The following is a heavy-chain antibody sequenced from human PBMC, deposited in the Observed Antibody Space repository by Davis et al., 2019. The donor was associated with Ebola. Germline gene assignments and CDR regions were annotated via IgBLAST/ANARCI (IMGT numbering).Heavy chain of an antibody. CDR3: ARAWTYAYDY. CDR1: GFTFSNYI. D-gene: IGHD1-7*01. Sequence: GESLKISCAASGFTFSNYIMSWVRQSPGKGLEWVAHIQTSGVNVYYADSVKGRFTISRDNAKNSLYLQMDSLRAEDSAVYYCARAWTYAYDYWGQGTLVTVSS. CDR2: IQTSGVNV. J-gene: IGHJ4*02. V-gene: IGHV3-48*01.